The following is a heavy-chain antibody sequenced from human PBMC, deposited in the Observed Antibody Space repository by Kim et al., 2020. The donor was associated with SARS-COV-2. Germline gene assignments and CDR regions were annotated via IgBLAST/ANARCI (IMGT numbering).Heavy chain of an antibody. V-gene: IGHV3-23*03. Sequence: GGSLRLSCAASGFTFSSYAMSWVRQAPGKGLEWVSVIYSGGSSTYYADSVKGRFTISRDNSKNTLYLQMNSLRAEDTAVYYCAKDSYSSGWTATYYYYGMDVWGQGTTVTVSS. CDR2: IYSGGSST. CDR1: GFTFSSYA. D-gene: IGHD6-19*01. CDR3: AKDSYSSGWTATYYYYGMDV. J-gene: IGHJ6*02.